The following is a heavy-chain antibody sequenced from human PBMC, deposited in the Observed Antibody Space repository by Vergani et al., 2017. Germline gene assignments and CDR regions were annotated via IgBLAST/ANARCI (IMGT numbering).Heavy chain of an antibody. CDR2: ISSSSSYI. J-gene: IGHJ3*02. Sequence: EVQLVESGGGLVKPGGSLRLSCAASGFTFSSYSMNWVRQAPGKGLEWVSSISSSSSYIYYADSVKGRFTISRDNAKNSLYLQMNSLRAEDTAVYYCARERGLLRSHDAFDIWGQGTMVTVSS. CDR3: ARERGLLRSHDAFDI. D-gene: IGHD3-3*01. CDR1: GFTFSSYS. V-gene: IGHV3-21*01.